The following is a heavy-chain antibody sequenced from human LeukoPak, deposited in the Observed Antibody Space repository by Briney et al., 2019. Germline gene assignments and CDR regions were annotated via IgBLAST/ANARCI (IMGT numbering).Heavy chain of an antibody. D-gene: IGHD3-3*01. Sequence: GGSLRLSCAASGFSFSHYSMNWVRQAPGKGLEWVSSIGTSSGNTNYGDSVKGRFTISRDNSKNTLYLQMNSLRVEDTAVYYCARDREWSGYPSFDYWGQGTLVTVSS. CDR3: ARDREWSGYPSFDY. J-gene: IGHJ4*02. CDR1: GFSFSHYS. V-gene: IGHV3-21*04. CDR2: IGTSSGNT.